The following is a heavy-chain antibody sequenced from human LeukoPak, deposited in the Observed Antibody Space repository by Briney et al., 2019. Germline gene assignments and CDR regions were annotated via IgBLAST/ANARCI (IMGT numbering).Heavy chain of an antibody. CDR1: GFTFGSYS. CDR3: ERRLGGEFDY. J-gene: IGHJ4*02. CDR2: ISSSSSYI. V-gene: IGHV3-21*01. Sequence: GGSLRLSCAASGFTFGSYSMNWVRQAPGKGLEWVSSISSSSSYIYYADSVKGRFTISRDNAKSSLYLQMNSLRAEDTAVYYCERRLGGEFDYWGQGTLVSVSS. D-gene: IGHD3-10*01.